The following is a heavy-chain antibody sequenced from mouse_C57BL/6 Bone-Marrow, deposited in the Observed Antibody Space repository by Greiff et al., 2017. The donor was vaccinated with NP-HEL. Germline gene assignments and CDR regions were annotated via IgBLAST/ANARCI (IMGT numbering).Heavy chain of an antibody. CDR1: GFTFSDYG. Sequence: DVQLVESGGGLVKPGGSLKLSCAASGFTFSDYGMHWVRQAPEKGLEWVAYISSGSSTIYYADTVKGRFTISRDNAKNTLFLQMTSLRSEDTAMYYCARTDGYSSSCAYWGQGTLVTVSA. V-gene: IGHV5-17*01. CDR2: ISSGSSTI. D-gene: IGHD2-3*01. J-gene: IGHJ3*01. CDR3: ARTDGYSSSCAY.